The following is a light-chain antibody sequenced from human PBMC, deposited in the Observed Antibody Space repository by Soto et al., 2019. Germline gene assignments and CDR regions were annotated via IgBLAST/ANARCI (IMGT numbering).Light chain of an antibody. V-gene: IGLV1-40*01. CDR3: QSYDSSLGGLVV. J-gene: IGLJ2*01. Sequence: QSVLTQPPSVSGAPGQRVTVSCTGTSFNIGAGFAVHWYQQVPGMAPKLLVYDDTNRPTGVPDRFSGSKSGTSASLTIPGLQAEDEAEYFCQSYDSSLGGLVVFGGGTKLTVL. CDR1: SFNIGAGFA. CDR2: DDT.